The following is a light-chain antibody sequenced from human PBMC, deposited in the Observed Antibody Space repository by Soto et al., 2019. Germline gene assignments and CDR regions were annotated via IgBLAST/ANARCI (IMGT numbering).Light chain of an antibody. CDR3: QQSYSTPFT. V-gene: IGKV1-39*01. Sequence: DIQVTQSPSSLSASVGDRVTITCRTSQSISTSFNWYQQKPGKAPRLLIYATYNLQSGVPSRFSGSGSGTDFTLTISSLQPEDFATYYCQQSYSTPFTFGPGTKVHI. CDR1: QSISTS. J-gene: IGKJ3*01. CDR2: ATY.